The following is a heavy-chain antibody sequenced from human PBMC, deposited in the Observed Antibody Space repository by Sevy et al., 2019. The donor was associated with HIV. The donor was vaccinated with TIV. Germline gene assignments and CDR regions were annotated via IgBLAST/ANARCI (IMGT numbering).Heavy chain of an antibody. Sequence: GGSLRLSCAASGISFNNYGMNWVRRAPGKGLEWLAVISYDGTNQYYADSVKGRFTIARDDSKNTRYLQMNSLRVEDTAVYYCAQVGGSKWELFEFYAMHVWGQGTTVTVSS. CDR2: ISYDGTNQ. V-gene: IGHV3-30*18. J-gene: IGHJ6*02. CDR1: GISFNNYG. CDR3: AQVGGSKWELFEFYAMHV. D-gene: IGHD1-26*01.